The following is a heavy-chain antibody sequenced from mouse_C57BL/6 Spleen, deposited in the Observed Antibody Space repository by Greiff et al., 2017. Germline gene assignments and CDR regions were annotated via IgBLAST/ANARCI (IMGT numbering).Heavy chain of an antibody. D-gene: IGHD2-4*01. V-gene: IGHV1-22*01. Sequence: EVQLQQSGPELVKPGASVKMSCKASGYTFTDYNMHWVKQSHGKSLEWIGYINPNNGGTSYNQKFKGKATLTVNKSSSPAYMALRSLTSEDSAVYYCARRALDYDYCDYWGQGTTLTGSS. CDR3: ARRALDYDYCDY. CDR2: INPNNGGT. J-gene: IGHJ2*01. CDR1: GYTFTDYN.